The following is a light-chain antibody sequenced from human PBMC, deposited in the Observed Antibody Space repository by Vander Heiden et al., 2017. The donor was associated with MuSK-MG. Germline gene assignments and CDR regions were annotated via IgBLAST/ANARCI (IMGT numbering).Light chain of an antibody. V-gene: IGKV1-5*03. CDR2: KAS. Sequence: DIQMTQSPSTLSASVGDRVTITCRASQSISSWLAWYQQKPGKAPKLLIYKASSLESGVPSRFSGSGSGTEFTLTISSLQPDDFATYYCQQYNSYSLYTFGQGTKLXIK. CDR3: QQYNSYSLYT. CDR1: QSISSW. J-gene: IGKJ2*01.